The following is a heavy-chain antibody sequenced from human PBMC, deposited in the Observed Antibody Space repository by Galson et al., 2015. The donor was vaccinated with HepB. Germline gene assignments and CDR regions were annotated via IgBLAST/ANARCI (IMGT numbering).Heavy chain of an antibody. V-gene: IGHV3-11*01. J-gene: IGHJ4*02. CDR1: GFTFGDYF. D-gene: IGHD2-21*01. CDR3: ARGGPYCGGDCYDY. CDR2: IGYSGSSI. Sequence: SLRLSCAASGFTFGDYFMSWIRQAPGKGLECVSYIGYSGSSIYYADSVKGRFTISRDNAKNSLFLQMNSLRAEDTAVYYCARGGPYCGGDCYDYWGQGTLVTVSS.